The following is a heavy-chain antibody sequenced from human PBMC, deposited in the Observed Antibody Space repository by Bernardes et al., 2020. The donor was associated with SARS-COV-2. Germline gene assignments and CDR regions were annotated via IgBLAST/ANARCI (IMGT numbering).Heavy chain of an antibody. CDR3: ARVFCGGDCYWPNYFDY. J-gene: IGHJ4*02. Sequence: SVKVSCKASGGTFSSYTISWVRQAPGQGLEWMGRIIPILGIANYAQKFQGRVTITADKSTSTAYMELSSLRSEDTAVYYCARVFCGGDCYWPNYFDYWGQGTLVTVSS. CDR2: IIPILGIA. CDR1: GGTFSSYT. V-gene: IGHV1-69*02. D-gene: IGHD2-21*02.